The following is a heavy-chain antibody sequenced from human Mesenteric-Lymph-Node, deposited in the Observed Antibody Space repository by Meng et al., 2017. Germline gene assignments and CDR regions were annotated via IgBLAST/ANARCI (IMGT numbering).Heavy chain of an antibody. D-gene: IGHD3-10*01. CDR3: ARGSGIWFGESPLPLDY. Sequence: ASVKVSCKASGYTFTSYYMHWVRQAPGQGLEWMGIINPSGGSTSYAQKFQGRVTMTRDTSTSTVYMELSSLRSEDTAVYYCARGSGIWFGESPLPLDYWGQGTLVTVSS. CDR1: GYTFTSYY. CDR2: INPSGGST. J-gene: IGHJ4*02. V-gene: IGHV1-46*01.